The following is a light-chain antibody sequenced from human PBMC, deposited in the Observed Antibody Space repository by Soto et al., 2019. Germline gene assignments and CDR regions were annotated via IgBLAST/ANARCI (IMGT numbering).Light chain of an antibody. J-gene: IGKJ1*01. Sequence: EIVLTQSPATLSLSPGERATLSCRASQSVSSYLAWYQQKPGQAPSLLIYDASSRATGIPARFSGSGSETEFTLTISSLEPEDFAVYYCQQRSNWPVTFGQGTRVEIK. V-gene: IGKV3-11*01. CDR2: DAS. CDR3: QQRSNWPVT. CDR1: QSVSSY.